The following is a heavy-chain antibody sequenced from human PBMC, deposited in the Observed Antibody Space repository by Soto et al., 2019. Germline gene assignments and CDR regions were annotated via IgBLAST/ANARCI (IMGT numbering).Heavy chain of an antibody. D-gene: IGHD5-18*01. CDR2: ISYDGSNK. J-gene: IGHJ4*02. CDR3: AREVDTAMAGDDY. CDR1: GFTFSSYA. Sequence: GGSLRLSCAASGFTFSSYAMHWVRQAPGKGLEWVAVISYDGSNKYYADSVKGRFTISRDNSKNTLYLQMNSLRAEDTAVYYCAREVDTAMAGDDYWGQGTLVTVSS. V-gene: IGHV3-30-3*01.